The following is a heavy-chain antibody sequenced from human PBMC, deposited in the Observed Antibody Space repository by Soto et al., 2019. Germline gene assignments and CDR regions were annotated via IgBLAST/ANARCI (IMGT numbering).Heavy chain of an antibody. CDR3: AREGSYSAYNFAHGIQLWSFDF. V-gene: IGHV4-4*07. Sequence: SETLSLTCTVSGGSINTFYWSWVRQPAGKGLEWIGRIFSSGSTSFNPSLESRVAMSVDTSKNHYSLNLSSVTAADMAVYYCAREGSYSAYNFAHGIQLWSFDFWGQGALVTVSS. D-gene: IGHD5-12*01. J-gene: IGHJ4*02. CDR1: GGSINTFY. CDR2: IFSSGST.